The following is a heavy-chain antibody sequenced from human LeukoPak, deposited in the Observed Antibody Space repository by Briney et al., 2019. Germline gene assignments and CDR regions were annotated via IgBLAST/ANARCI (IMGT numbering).Heavy chain of an antibody. V-gene: IGHV3-9*03. CDR2: ISWNSGSI. J-gene: IGHJ4*02. CDR1: GFTFDDYA. Sequence: PGRSLRLSCAASGFTFDDYAMHWVRQAPGKGLEWVSGISWNSGSIGYADSVKGRFTISRDNAKNSLYLQMNSLRAEDMALYYCAKGRYSSSSDYFDYWGQGTLVTVSS. CDR3: AKGRYSSSSDYFDY. D-gene: IGHD6-6*01.